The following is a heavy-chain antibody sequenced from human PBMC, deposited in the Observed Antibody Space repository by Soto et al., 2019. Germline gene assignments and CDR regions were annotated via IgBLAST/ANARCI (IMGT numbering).Heavy chain of an antibody. CDR2: IDWDDDK. D-gene: IGHD6-13*01. V-gene: IGHV2-70*01. CDR3: ARIPYSSSWYGDYYYGMDV. Sequence: SGPTLVNPTQTLTLTCTFSGFSLSTSGMCVSWIRQPPGKALEWLALIDWDDDKYYSTSLKARLTISKDTSKNQVVLTMTNMDPVDTATYYCARIPYSSSWYGDYYYGMDVWGQGTTVTVSS. CDR1: GFSLSTSGMC. J-gene: IGHJ6*02.